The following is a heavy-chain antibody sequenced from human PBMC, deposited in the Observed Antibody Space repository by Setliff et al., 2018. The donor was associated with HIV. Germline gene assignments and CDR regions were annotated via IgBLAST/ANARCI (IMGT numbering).Heavy chain of an antibody. D-gene: IGHD6-19*01. CDR2: IYYSGST. Sequence: SETLSLTCTVSGGSISSYYWSWIRQPPGKGLEWIGYIYYSGSTNYNPSLKSRVTISVDTSKNQFSLKLSSVTAADTAVYCCARGGSSGWERGLGYYYYYYMDVWGKGTTVTVSS. CDR3: ARGGSSGWERGLGYYYYYYMDV. V-gene: IGHV4-59*01. J-gene: IGHJ6*03. CDR1: GGSISSYY.